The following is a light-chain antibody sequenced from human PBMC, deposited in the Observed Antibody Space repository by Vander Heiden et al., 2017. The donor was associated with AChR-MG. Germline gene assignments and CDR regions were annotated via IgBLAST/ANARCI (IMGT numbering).Light chain of an antibody. Sequence: QSVLTQPPSASGTPGQRVTISCSGSSSNSGSNIVNWYQQLPGTAPKLLIYSNHQRPSGVPDRFSGSKSGTSASLAISGLQSEDEADYYCAAWDDSLNGYWVFGGGTKLTVL. CDR3: AAWDDSLNGYWV. CDR2: SNH. CDR1: SSNSGSNI. V-gene: IGLV1-44*01. J-gene: IGLJ3*02.